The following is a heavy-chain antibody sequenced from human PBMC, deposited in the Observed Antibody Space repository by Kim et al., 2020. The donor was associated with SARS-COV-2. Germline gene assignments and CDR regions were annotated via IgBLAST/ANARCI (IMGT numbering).Heavy chain of an antibody. J-gene: IGHJ6*02. CDR3: ARDGLGTLSYGMDV. CDR2: ISYDGSNK. CDR1: GFTFSSYA. V-gene: IGHV3-30*04. D-gene: IGHD1-26*01. Sequence: GGSLRLSCAASGFTFSSYAMHWVRQAPGKGLEWVAVISYDGSNKYYADSVKGRFTISRDNSKNTLYLQMNSLRAEDTAVYYCARDGLGTLSYGMDVWGQG.